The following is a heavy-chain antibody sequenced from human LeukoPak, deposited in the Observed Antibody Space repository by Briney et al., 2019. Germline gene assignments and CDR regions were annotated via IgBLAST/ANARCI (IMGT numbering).Heavy chain of an antibody. V-gene: IGHV4-4*07. CDR2: IYTSGNT. CDR3: AGGSFDFWSGYYPY. D-gene: IGHD3-3*01. J-gene: IGHJ4*02. CDR1: GGSITTDS. Sequence: PSETLSLTCTVSGGSITTDSWGWIRQPAGKGLEWIGRIYTSGNTNYNPSLRGRVTILVDKSKNQFSLKLRSMTAADTAVYYCAGGSFDFWSGYYPYWGQGTLVTVSA.